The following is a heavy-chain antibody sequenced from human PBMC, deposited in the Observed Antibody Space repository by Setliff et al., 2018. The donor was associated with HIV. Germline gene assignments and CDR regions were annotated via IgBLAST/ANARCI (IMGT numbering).Heavy chain of an antibody. V-gene: IGHV3-48*03. CDR2: ISSSGSTI. D-gene: IGHD3-22*01. CDR3: ARETSNYYDSSGQGLV. CDR1: GFTFSSYE. Sequence: GGSLRLSCAASGFTFSSYEMIWVRQAPGKGLEWVSYISSSGSTIYYAESVKGRFTISRDNAKNSLYLQMNSLRAEDTAVYYCARETSNYYDSSGQGLVWGQGTLVTVSS. J-gene: IGHJ4*02.